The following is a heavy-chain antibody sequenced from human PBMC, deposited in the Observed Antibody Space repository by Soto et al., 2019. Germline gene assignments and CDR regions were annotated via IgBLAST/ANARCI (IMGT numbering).Heavy chain of an antibody. D-gene: IGHD6-19*01. Sequence: ASVKVSCKASGYTFTSYGISWVRQAPGQGLEWMGWISAYNGNTNYAQKLQGRVTMTTDTSTSTAYMELRSLRSDDTAVYYCARDSLAQWLVYYYYGMDVWGQGTTVTV. CDR2: ISAYNGNT. CDR1: GYTFTSYG. CDR3: ARDSLAQWLVYYYYGMDV. J-gene: IGHJ6*02. V-gene: IGHV1-18*01.